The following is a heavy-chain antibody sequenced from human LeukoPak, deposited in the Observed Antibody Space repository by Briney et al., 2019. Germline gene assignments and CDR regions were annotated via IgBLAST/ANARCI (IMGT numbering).Heavy chain of an antibody. D-gene: IGHD3-10*01. Sequence: GGSLRLSCAASGFTFSSYAMSWVRQAPGKGLEWVSAISGSGGSTYYADSVKGRFTISRDNSKNTLYLHMNTLRAEDTSVYYCARDPAFGASDIWGRGTVVTVSS. J-gene: IGHJ3*02. CDR3: ARDPAFGASDI. V-gene: IGHV3-23*01. CDR2: ISGSGGST. CDR1: GFTFSSYA.